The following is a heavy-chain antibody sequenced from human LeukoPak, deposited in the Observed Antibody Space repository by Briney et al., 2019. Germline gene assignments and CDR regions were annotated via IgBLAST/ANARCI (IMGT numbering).Heavy chain of an antibody. D-gene: IGHD3-3*02. CDR1: GFTFSGSA. CDR3: ARDISHFDH. J-gene: IGHJ4*02. Sequence: PGGSLRLSCAASGFTFSGSAMSWVRQAPGEGLEWVSLISYSGANSYYTDSVRGRFTISRDNSKDTLFLQMNSLRAEDTAIYYCARDISHFDHWGQGTLVTVSS. V-gene: IGHV3-23*01. CDR2: ISYSGANS.